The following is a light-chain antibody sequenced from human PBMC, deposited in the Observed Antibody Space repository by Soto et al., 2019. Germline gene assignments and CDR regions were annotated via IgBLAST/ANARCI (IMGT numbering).Light chain of an antibody. CDR2: DAY. J-gene: IGKJ5*01. CDR3: QQYESSGGIT. CDR1: QGVATT. Sequence: VITQSPATLSVSPGERVNPSCRASQGVATTLAWYRQKPVQAHRLIIYDAYIRASGVPARFSSSGCGTEFTLTISSLQSEDSAMYYCQQYESSGGITFGQGTRLEIK. V-gene: IGKV3-15*01.